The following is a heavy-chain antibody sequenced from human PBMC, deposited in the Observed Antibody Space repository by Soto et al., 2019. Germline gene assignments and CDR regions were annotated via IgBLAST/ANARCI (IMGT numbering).Heavy chain of an antibody. CDR3: AVGYRSSEWFDP. Sequence: SATRSLTCAVYGGSFSGYYWSGIRQPPGKGLEWIGEINHSGSTNYNPYLKRRVTISVDTSKTQYSLKLRSVTAADTAVYYCAVGYRSSEWFDPWGQGTLVTV. V-gene: IGHV4-34*01. CDR2: INHSGST. D-gene: IGHD6-6*01. CDR1: GGSFSGYY. J-gene: IGHJ5*02.